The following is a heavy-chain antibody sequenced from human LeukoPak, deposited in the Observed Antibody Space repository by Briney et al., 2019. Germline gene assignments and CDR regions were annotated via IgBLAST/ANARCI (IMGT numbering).Heavy chain of an antibody. J-gene: IGHJ4*02. D-gene: IGHD3-22*01. CDR1: GGSFSSYY. V-gene: IGHV4-34*01. CDR2: INHSGST. Sequence: PSETLSLTCAVYGGSFSSYYWSWIRQPPGKGLEWIGEINHSGSTNYNPSLKSRVTISVDTSKNQFSLKLSSVTAADTAVYYCARTHRVRGYYDYWGQGTLVTVSS. CDR3: ARTHRVRGYYDY.